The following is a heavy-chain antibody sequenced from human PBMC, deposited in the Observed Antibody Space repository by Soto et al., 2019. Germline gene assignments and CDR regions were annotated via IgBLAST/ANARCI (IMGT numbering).Heavy chain of an antibody. D-gene: IGHD5-12*01. Sequence: SAPTLVNPTQTLTLTCTFSGFSLSTSGVGVGWIRQPPGKALEWLALIYWNDDKRNSPSLKSRLTITKDTSKNQVVLTMTNMDPVDTATYYCAHSYTAPGYSGYDWYYWGQGTLVTVSS. J-gene: IGHJ4*02. V-gene: IGHV2-5*01. CDR1: GFSLSTSGVG. CDR2: IYWNDDK. CDR3: AHSYTAPGYSGYDWYY.